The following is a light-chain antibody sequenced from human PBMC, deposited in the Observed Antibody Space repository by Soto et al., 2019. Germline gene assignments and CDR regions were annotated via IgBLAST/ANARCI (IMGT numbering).Light chain of an antibody. CDR3: QHYNSYSEFT. CDR2: KAS. J-gene: IGKJ3*01. V-gene: IGKV1-5*03. Sequence: DIQMTQSPSTLSASVGDRVTSTCRASQTINNWLAWYQQKPGKAPKLLIYKASTLESGVPSMFSGSGSGTEFTLTISCLQPDDFATYYCQHYNSYSEFTFGPGTKVDIK. CDR1: QTINNW.